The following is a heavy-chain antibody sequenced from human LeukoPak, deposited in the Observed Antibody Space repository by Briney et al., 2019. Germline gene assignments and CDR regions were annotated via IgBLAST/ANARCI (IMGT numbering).Heavy chain of an antibody. Sequence: SETLSLTCAVYGGSFSGYYWSWIRQPPGKGLEWIGEINHSGSTNYNPSLKSRVTTSVDTSKNQFSLRLNSVTAADTAVYYCARDSDGSVDYWGQGTLVTVSS. CDR2: INHSGST. J-gene: IGHJ4*02. V-gene: IGHV4-34*01. CDR1: GGSFSGYY. D-gene: IGHD3/OR15-3a*01. CDR3: ARDSDGSVDY.